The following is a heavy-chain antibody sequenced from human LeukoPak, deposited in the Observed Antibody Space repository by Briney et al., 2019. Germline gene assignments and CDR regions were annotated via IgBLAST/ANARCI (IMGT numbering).Heavy chain of an antibody. D-gene: IGHD1-26*01. CDR2: IYHSGST. J-gene: IGHJ4*02. CDR1: GGSXSXXGYY. CDR3: ASLAKGLLGGGFFDY. Sequence: XXTCTXXGGSXSXXGYYWSXXRQPXGKXXEWXGYIYHSGSTYYNPSLKSRVTISVDRSKNQFSLKLSSVTAADTAVYYCASLAKGLLGGGFFDYWGQGTLVTVSS. V-gene: IGHV4-30-2*01.